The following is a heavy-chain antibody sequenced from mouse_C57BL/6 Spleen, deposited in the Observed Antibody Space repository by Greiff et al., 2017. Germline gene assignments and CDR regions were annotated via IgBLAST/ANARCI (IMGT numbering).Heavy chain of an antibody. CDR2: IRLKSDNYAT. Sequence: EVMLVESGGGLVQPGGSMKLSCVASGFTFSNYWMNWVRQSPEKGLEWVSQIRLKSDNYATHYAESVKGRFTISIDDSKSSVYLQLNNLRAEDTGIYYCTRYYGNYVGFDYWGQGTTLTVSS. V-gene: IGHV6-3*01. D-gene: IGHD2-1*01. CDR1: GFTFSNYW. J-gene: IGHJ2*01. CDR3: TRYYGNYVGFDY.